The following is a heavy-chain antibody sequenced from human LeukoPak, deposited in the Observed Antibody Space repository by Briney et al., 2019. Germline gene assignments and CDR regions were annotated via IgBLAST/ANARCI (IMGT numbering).Heavy chain of an antibody. CDR2: ISYDGSNK. CDR1: GFTFSSYS. D-gene: IGHD3-22*01. Sequence: GGSLRLSCAASGFTFSSYSMNWVRQAPGKGLEWVAVISYDGSNKYYADSVKGRFTISRDNSKNTLYLQMNSLRAEDTAVYYCARDPGYYDPHAFDIWGQGTMVTVSS. V-gene: IGHV3-30*03. J-gene: IGHJ3*02. CDR3: ARDPGYYDPHAFDI.